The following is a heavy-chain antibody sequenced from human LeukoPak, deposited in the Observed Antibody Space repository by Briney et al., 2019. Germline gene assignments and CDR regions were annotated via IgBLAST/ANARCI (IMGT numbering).Heavy chain of an antibody. CDR3: ARDSGDDAFDI. J-gene: IGHJ3*02. CDR2: ISSNGGST. CDR1: GFTFSSYA. Sequence: GGSLGLSCAASGFTFSSYARHWVRQAPGKGLEYVSAISSNGGSTYYANSVKGRFTISRDNSKNTLYLQMGSLRAEDMAVYYCARDSGDDAFDIWGQGTMVTVSS. D-gene: IGHD3-10*01. V-gene: IGHV3-64*01.